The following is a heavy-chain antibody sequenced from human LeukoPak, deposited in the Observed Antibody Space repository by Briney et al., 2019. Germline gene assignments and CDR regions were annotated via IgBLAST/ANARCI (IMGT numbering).Heavy chain of an antibody. CDR1: EFTFSSYS. D-gene: IGHD3-22*01. Sequence: GGSLRLSCAASEFTFSSYSMNWVRQAPGKGLEWVSSISSSSNIYYADSVKGRFAVSRDNAKNELYLQMNSLRAEDTAVYYCARVVYYDSTAYQYWGQGTLVTVSS. CDR2: ISSSSNI. J-gene: IGHJ4*02. CDR3: ARVVYYDSTAYQY. V-gene: IGHV3-21*01.